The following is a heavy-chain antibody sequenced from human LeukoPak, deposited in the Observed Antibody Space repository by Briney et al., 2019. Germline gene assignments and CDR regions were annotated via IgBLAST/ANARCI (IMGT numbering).Heavy chain of an antibody. D-gene: IGHD3-3*01. V-gene: IGHV4-31*03. CDR3: AGARKYYDFWSGYYSDAFDI. J-gene: IGHJ3*02. CDR1: GGSISSGGYY. Sequence: SETLSLTCTVSGGSISSGGYYWSWIRQHPGKGLEWIGYIYYSGSTYYNPSLKSRVTISVDTSKNQFSLKLSSVTAADTAVYYCAGARKYYDFWSGYYSDAFDIWGQGTMVTVSS. CDR2: IYYSGST.